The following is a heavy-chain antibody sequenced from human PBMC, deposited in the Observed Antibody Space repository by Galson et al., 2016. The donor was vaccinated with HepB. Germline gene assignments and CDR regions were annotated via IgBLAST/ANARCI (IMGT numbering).Heavy chain of an antibody. D-gene: IGHD2-15*01. V-gene: IGHV3-23*01. CDR2: ISASGDPT. J-gene: IGHJ4*02. Sequence: SLRLSCAAPGFIFSNYAMNWVRQAPGKGLEWVSAISASGDPTYYADSVKGLFTVSRDNSKNTLYLQMNSLRAEDTAVYYCAKTGVAVATRSYYLDYWGQGTLVTVSS. CDR3: AKTGVAVATRSYYLDY. CDR1: GFIFSNYA.